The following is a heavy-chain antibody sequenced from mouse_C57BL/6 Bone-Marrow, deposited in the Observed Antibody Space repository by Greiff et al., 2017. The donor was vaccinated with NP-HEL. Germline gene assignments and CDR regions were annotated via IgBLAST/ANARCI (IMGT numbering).Heavy chain of an antibody. V-gene: IGHV1-43*01. D-gene: IGHD1-1*01. CDR2: INPSTGGT. CDR1: GYSFTGYY. J-gene: IGHJ3*01. Sequence: EVQLQQSGPELVKPGASVKISCKASGYSFTGYYMHWVKQSSEKSLEWIGEINPSTGGTSYNQKFKGKATLTVDKSSSTAYMQLKSLTSEDSAVYYCARNYGIPWFAYWGQGTLVTVSA. CDR3: ARNYGIPWFAY.